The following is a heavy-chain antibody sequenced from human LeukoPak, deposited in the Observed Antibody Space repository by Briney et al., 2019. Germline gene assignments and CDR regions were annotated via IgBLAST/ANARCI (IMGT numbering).Heavy chain of an antibody. D-gene: IGHD1-20*01. CDR2: VSYSGST. V-gene: IGHV4-61*01. J-gene: IGHJ6*02. Sequence: SETLSLTCTVSGGSVSSGSYYWSWIRQPPGKGLAWIGYVSYSGSTNYNPSLKSRVTMSEDTSKNQFSLKLSSVTAADTAVYYCASLTGTADYYYYGMDVWAQGTTVTVSS. CDR3: ASLTGTADYYYYGMDV. CDR1: GGSVSSGSYY.